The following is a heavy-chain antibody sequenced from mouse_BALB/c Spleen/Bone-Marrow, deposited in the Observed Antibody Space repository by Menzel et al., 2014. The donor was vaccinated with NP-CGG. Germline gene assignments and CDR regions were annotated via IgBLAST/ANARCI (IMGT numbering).Heavy chain of an antibody. V-gene: IGHV1-74*01. D-gene: IGHD1-1*01. CDR1: GYTFNGYW. J-gene: IGHJ3*01. Sequence: VQPKQSGAELVRPGASVKLSCRTSGYTFNGYWMNWVKQRPEQGLEWIGRIDPYDSETHFNQNFKVHAILTVDKSSSVAYMPLGSPTSEYSAVYSSADGSNFCFAYWGQGTLVTVSA. CDR3: ADGSNFCFAY. CDR2: IDPYDSET.